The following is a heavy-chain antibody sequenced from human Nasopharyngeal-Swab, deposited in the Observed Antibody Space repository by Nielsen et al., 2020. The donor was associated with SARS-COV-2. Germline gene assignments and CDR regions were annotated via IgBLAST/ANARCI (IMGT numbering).Heavy chain of an antibody. CDR2: IYYTGST. CDR3: ASLYSGSFLDPYYFDY. D-gene: IGHD1-26*01. CDR1: GGSISSSSYY. V-gene: IGHV4-39*01. J-gene: IGHJ4*02. Sequence: SETLSLTCTVSGGSISSSSYYWGWIRQPPGKGLEWIGSIYYTGSTYYNPSLKSRVTISVDTSKKQFSLKLSSVTAADTAVYYCASLYSGSFLDPYYFDYWGQGTLVTVSS.